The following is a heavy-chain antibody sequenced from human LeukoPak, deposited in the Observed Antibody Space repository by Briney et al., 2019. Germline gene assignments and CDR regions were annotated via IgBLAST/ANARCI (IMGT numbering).Heavy chain of an antibody. D-gene: IGHD2-15*01. CDR2: INSDGSST. CDR3: ARRRVVAAPYYMDV. Sequence: GGSLRLSCAASGSTFSSYWMHWVRQAPGKGLVWVSRINSDGSSTSYADSVKGRFTISRDNAKNTLYLQMNSLRAEDTAVYYCARRRVVAAPYYMDVWGKGTTVTISS. V-gene: IGHV3-74*01. J-gene: IGHJ6*03. CDR1: GSTFSSYW.